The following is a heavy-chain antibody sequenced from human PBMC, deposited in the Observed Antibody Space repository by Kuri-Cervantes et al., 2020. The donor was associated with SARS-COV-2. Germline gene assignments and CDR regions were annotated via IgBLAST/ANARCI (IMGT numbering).Heavy chain of an antibody. CDR3: ARLKVGRGVNTPIYYGMDV. CDR2: ISYSGSS. CDR1: GYSISSGYY. J-gene: IGHJ6*02. Sequence: GSLRLSCAVSGYSISSGYYWGWIRQPPGKGLEWIGSISYSGSSNSNPSLKSRVTISVDTSKNQFSLKLNSVTAADTAVYYCARLKVGRGVNTPIYYGMDVWGQGTTVTVSS. V-gene: IGHV4-38-2*01. D-gene: IGHD3-10*01.